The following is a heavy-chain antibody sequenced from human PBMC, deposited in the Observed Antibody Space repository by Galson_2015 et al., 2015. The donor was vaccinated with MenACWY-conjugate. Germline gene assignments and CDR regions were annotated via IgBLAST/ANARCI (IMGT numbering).Heavy chain of an antibody. CDR2: INAGNGDT. V-gene: IGHV1-3*01. D-gene: IGHD3-10*01. Sequence: SVKVSCKASGYTFTNYAIHWVRQAPGQRLEWMGWINAGNGDTKSSQKFQGRVTITGDTSAKTAYMELSSLTSEDTAVYYCAREGPGEFDYWGQGTLVTVSS. J-gene: IGHJ4*02. CDR3: AREGPGEFDY. CDR1: GYTFTNYA.